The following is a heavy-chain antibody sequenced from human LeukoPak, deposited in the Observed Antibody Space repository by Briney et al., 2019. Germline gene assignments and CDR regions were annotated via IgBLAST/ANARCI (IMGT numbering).Heavy chain of an antibody. J-gene: IGHJ4*02. CDR3: ARGYYYDSSGYSGVRDY. Sequence: ASVKVSCKASGYTFTSYYMHWVRQAPGQGLEWMGIINPSGGSTSYAQKFQGRVTMTRDTSTSTVYMELSSLRSEDTAVYYCARGYYYDSSGYSGVRDYWGQGTLVTVSS. V-gene: IGHV1-46*01. D-gene: IGHD3-22*01. CDR2: INPSGGST. CDR1: GYTFTSYY.